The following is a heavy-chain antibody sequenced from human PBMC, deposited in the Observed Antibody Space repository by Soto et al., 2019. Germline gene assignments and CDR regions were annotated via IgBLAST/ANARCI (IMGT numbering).Heavy chain of an antibody. D-gene: IGHD2-8*02. CDR1: GFTFSSYS. Sequence: VQLVESGGGLVQRGGSLRLSCAASGFTFSSYSMNWVRQAPGKGLEWVSYISSSSSTIYYEDSVKGRFTISRDNAKNSLYLQMNSLRDEDTAVYYCARDEGTTGYYYGMDVWGQGTTVTVSS. V-gene: IGHV3-48*02. CDR3: ARDEGTTGYYYGMDV. J-gene: IGHJ6*02. CDR2: ISSSSSTI.